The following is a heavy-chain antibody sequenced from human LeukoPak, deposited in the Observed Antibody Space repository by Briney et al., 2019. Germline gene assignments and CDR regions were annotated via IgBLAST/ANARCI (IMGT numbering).Heavy chain of an antibody. CDR1: GFTFSSYA. D-gene: IGHD2-2*02. Sequence: GRSLRLPCAASGFTFSSYAMHWVRQAPGKGLEWVAVISYDGSNKYYADSVKGRFTISRDNSKNTLYLQMNSLRAEDTAVYYCAREWGLEDIVVVPAAIGRPFDYWGQGTLVTVSS. J-gene: IGHJ4*02. CDR2: ISYDGSNK. V-gene: IGHV3-30*01. CDR3: AREWGLEDIVVVPAAIGRPFDY.